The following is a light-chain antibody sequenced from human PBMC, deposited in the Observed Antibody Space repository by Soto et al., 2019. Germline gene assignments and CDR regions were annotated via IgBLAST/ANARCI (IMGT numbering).Light chain of an antibody. Sequence: DIQMTQSPSTLSASVGDRLTITCRASQTISPWSARYQQKPGKAPRLLIYKTSNLHSGVPSRFSGSGSGTEFTLTINSLQPDDFATYYCQDYSGHSRTFGQGTKVHIK. J-gene: IGKJ1*01. CDR3: QDYSGHSRT. CDR2: KTS. V-gene: IGKV1-5*03. CDR1: QTISPW.